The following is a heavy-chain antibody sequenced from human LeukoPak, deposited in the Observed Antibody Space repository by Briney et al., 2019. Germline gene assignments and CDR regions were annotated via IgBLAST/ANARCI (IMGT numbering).Heavy chain of an antibody. V-gene: IGHV1-2*02. CDR2: INPNSGGT. Sequence: GASVKVSCKASGYTFTGYYMHWVRQAPGQGLEWMGWINPNSGGTNYAQKLQGRVTMTTDTSTSTAYMELRSLRSDDTAVYYCARVGRKIFGVVTHAFDIWGQGTMVTVSS. J-gene: IGHJ3*02. CDR1: GYTFTGYY. D-gene: IGHD3-3*01. CDR3: ARVGRKIFGVVTHAFDI.